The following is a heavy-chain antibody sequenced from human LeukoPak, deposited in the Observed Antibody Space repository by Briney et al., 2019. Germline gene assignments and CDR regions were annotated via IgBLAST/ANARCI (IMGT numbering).Heavy chain of an antibody. V-gene: IGHV3-30*18. CDR1: GFTFSAYG. CDR2: VSADGSVK. CDR3: AKEAGYNYAPLDY. D-gene: IGHD5-18*01. Sequence: PGGSLRLSCAASGFTFSAYGMNWVRQAPGKGLEWVAVVSADGSVKHYADSVKGRFTVSRDNSRNTLYLQINSLRVEDTAVYYCAKEAGYNYAPLDYWGQGTLVTVTS. J-gene: IGHJ4*02.